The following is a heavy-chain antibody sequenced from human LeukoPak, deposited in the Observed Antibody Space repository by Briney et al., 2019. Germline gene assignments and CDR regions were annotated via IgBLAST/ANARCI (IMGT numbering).Heavy chain of an antibody. J-gene: IGHJ4*02. D-gene: IGHD2-21*01. V-gene: IGHV3-21*01. CDR2: ISSSSSYI. Sequence: GGSLRLSCAASGFTFSSYTMNWVRQAPGKGLEWVSSISSSSSYIYYADSVKGRFTISRDNAKNSLYLQMNSLRAEDTAVYYCATGFRGLYLDYWGQGTLDSVSS. CDR3: ATGFRGLYLDY. CDR1: GFTFSSYT.